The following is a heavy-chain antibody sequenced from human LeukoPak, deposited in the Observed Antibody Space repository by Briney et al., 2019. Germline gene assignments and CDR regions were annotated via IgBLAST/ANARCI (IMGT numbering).Heavy chain of an antibody. CDR1: GGSFSGYY. Sequence: PSETLSLTCAVYGGSFSGYYWSWIRQPPGKGLEWIGGINHSGSTNYNPSLKSRVTISVDTSKNQFSLKLSSVTAADTAVYYCARGSYDFWSGYTYYFDYWGQGTLVTVSS. J-gene: IGHJ4*02. CDR2: INHSGST. CDR3: ARGSYDFWSGYTYYFDY. V-gene: IGHV4-34*01. D-gene: IGHD3-3*01.